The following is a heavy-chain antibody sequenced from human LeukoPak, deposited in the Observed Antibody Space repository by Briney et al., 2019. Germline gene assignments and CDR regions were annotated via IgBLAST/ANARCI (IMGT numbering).Heavy chain of an antibody. V-gene: IGHV1-69*13. CDR3: AGGRITMDYFDY. J-gene: IGHJ4*02. CDR1: GGTFSSYA. Sequence: SVKVSCKASGGTFSSYAISWVRQAPGQGLEWMGGIIPIFGTANYAQKFQGRVTITADESTSTAYMELRSLRSDDTAVYYCAGGRITMDYFDYWGQGTLVTVSS. D-gene: IGHD3-10*01. CDR2: IIPIFGTA.